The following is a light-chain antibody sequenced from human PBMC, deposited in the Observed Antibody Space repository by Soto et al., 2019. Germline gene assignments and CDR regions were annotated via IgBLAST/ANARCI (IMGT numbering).Light chain of an antibody. CDR3: QQYGSSPLT. V-gene: IGKV3-20*01. CDR2: DAS. Sequence: EIVLTQSPGTLSVSPGERATLSCRASQSVSSSYLAWYQQKPGQAPRLLIYDASNRATGIPARFSGSGSGTDFTLTISSLEPEDFAVYYCQQYGSSPLTFGGGTKVDIK. CDR1: QSVSSSY. J-gene: IGKJ4*01.